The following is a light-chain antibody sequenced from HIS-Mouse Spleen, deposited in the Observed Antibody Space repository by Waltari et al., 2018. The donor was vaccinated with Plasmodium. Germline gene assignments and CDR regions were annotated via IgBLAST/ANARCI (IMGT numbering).Light chain of an antibody. Sequence: QSALTQPPSASGSPGQSVTISCTGTSSDVGGYNYVSWYQQHPGKAPKLMIYEVSKRPVGVPVRFSGSKSGNPASLTVAGLQAEDEADYYCSSYAGSNNLVFGGGTKLTVL. CDR3: SSYAGSNNLV. CDR1: SSDVGGYNY. V-gene: IGLV2-8*01. J-gene: IGLJ2*01. CDR2: EVS.